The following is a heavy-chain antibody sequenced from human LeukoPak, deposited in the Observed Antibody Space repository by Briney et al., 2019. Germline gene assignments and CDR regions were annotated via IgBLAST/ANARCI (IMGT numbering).Heavy chain of an antibody. D-gene: IGHD5-12*01. V-gene: IGHV1-18*01. CDR1: GYTFTSYG. CDR2: ISAYNGNT. CDR3: AREGYDVPLDFLNFGMDV. J-gene: IGHJ6*02. Sequence: ASVKVSCKASGYTFTSYGISWVRQAPGQGLEWMGWISAYNGNTNYAQKLQGRVTMATDTSTSTAYMELRSLRSDDTAVYYCAREGYDVPLDFLNFGMDVWGQGTTVTVSS.